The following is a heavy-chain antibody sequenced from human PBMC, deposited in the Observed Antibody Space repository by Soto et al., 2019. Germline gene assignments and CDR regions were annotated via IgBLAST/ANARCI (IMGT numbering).Heavy chain of an antibody. CDR1: GYTFSNYG. V-gene: IGHV1-18*01. CDR2: VSPYSDGT. Sequence: QVQLVQSGGEVKRPGASVKVSCKTSGYTFSNYGITWVRQAPGQPPEWLGWVSPYSDGTYYAQKFQGRVSITTDTSTTTAYMELRSLRSDDTAVYYCARVVPGAEAWFGPWGQGTLVTVSS. CDR3: ARVVPGAEAWFGP. J-gene: IGHJ5*02. D-gene: IGHD2-2*01.